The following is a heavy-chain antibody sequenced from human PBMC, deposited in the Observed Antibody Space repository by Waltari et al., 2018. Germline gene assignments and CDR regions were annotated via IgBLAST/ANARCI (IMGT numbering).Heavy chain of an antibody. J-gene: IGHJ4*02. V-gene: IGHV3-23*01. CDR3: ASNQVPAVTVQNDY. D-gene: IGHD2-2*01. Sequence: EVQLLESGGGLVQPGGSLRLSCAASGFTFSSYAMSWVRQAPGKGLEWVSAISGSGGSTYYADSVKGRFTISRDNSKNTLYLQMNSLRAEDTAVYYCASNQVPAVTVQNDYWGQGTLVTVSS. CDR2: ISGSGGST. CDR1: GFTFSSYA.